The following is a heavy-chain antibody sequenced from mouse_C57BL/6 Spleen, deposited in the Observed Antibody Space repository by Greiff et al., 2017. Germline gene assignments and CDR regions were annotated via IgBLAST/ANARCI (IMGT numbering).Heavy chain of an antibody. CDR3: ARGSGNYYGNYEAMDY. V-gene: IGHV1-39*01. D-gene: IGHD2-1*01. CDR2: INPNYGTT. Sequence: VQLQQSGPELVKPGASVKISCKASGYSFTDYNMNWVKQSHGKSLEWIGVINPNYGTTSSNQTFKGKATLTVAQSSRTAYMQLNSLTSENSTFYYCARGSGNYYGNYEAMDYWGQGTSVTVAS. J-gene: IGHJ4*01. CDR1: GYSFTDYN.